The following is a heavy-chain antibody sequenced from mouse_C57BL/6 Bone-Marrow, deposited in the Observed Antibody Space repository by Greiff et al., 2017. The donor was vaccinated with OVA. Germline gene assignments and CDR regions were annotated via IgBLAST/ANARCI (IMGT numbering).Heavy chain of an antibody. CDR1: GFTFSSYG. CDR2: ISSGGSYT. D-gene: IGHD3-3*01. J-gene: IGHJ2*01. Sequence: EVQLVESGGDLVKPGGSLKLSCAASGFTFSSYGMSWVRQTPGKRLEWVATISSGGSYTYYPDSVKGRFTISRDNAKNTLYLQMSSLKSEDTAMYYCARHRGFPYYFDDWGQGTTRTVTS. CDR3: ARHRGFPYYFDD. V-gene: IGHV5-6*01.